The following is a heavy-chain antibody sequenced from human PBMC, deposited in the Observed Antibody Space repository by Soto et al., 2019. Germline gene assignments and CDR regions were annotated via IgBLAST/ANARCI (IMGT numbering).Heavy chain of an antibody. Sequence: GGSLRLSCAASGFTFSSYAMSWVRQAPGEGLEWVSAISGSGGSTYYADSVKGRFTISRDNSKNTLYLQMNSLRAEDTAVYYCAKDNGYYYYYYGMDVWGQGTTVTVSS. V-gene: IGHV3-23*01. CDR2: ISGSGGST. CDR3: AKDNGYYYYYYGMDV. J-gene: IGHJ6*02. CDR1: GFTFSSYA. D-gene: IGHD2-8*01.